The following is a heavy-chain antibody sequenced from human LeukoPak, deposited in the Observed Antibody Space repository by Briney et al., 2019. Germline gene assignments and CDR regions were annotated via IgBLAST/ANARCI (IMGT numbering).Heavy chain of an antibody. Sequence: GGSLRLSCAASGFTFSSYAMSWVRQAPGKGLEWVSVIYSGGSTYYADSVKGRFTISRDNSKNTLYLQMNSLRAEDTAVYYCAREGWYSPKEDGDPIDYWGQGTLVTVSS. V-gene: IGHV3-53*01. CDR2: IYSGGST. CDR1: GFTFSSYA. J-gene: IGHJ4*02. CDR3: AREGWYSPKEDGDPIDY. D-gene: IGHD2-15*01.